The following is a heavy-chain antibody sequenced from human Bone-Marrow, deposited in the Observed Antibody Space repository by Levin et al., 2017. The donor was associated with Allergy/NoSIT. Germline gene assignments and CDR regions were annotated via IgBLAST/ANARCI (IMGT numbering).Heavy chain of an antibody. CDR2: ISSSSSYI. CDR1: GFTFSSYS. Sequence: GESLKISCAASGFTFSSYSMNWVRQAPGKGLEWVSSISSSSSYIYYADSVKGRFTISRDNAKNSLYLQMNSLRAEDTAVYYCARDHQGYGSGSYQFDYWGQGTLVTVSS. D-gene: IGHD3-10*01. CDR3: ARDHQGYGSGSYQFDY. V-gene: IGHV3-21*01. J-gene: IGHJ4*02.